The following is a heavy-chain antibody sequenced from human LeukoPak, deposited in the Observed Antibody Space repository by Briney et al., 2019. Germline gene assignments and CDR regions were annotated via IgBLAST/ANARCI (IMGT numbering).Heavy chain of an antibody. J-gene: IGHJ4*02. CDR3: AKDSQVIAVAGYFDY. Sequence: GESLRLSCSASGFTFSNYAMHWVRQAPGKGLEYVSVISNNGGSTYYADSVKGRFTISRDNSKNTLYLQMNSLRAEDTAVYYCAKDSQVIAVAGYFDYWGQGTLVTVSS. CDR1: GFTFSNYA. CDR2: ISNNGGST. V-gene: IGHV3-64*04. D-gene: IGHD6-19*01.